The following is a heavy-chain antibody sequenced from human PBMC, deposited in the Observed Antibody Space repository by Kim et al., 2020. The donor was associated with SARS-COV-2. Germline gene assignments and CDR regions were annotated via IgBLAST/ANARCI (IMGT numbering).Heavy chain of an antibody. J-gene: IGHJ4*02. V-gene: IGHV3-30*07. D-gene: IGHD3-22*01. CDR3: ARAGDYYDSSGYFF. Sequence: SGKGRFTISGDNSKTALYLQMNSLSAEDTAVYYCARAGDYYDSSGYFFWGQGTLVTVSS.